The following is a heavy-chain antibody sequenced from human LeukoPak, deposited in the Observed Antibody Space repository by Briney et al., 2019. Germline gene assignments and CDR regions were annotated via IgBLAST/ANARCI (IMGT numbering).Heavy chain of an antibody. CDR2: IKQDGSEK. CDR1: GFTFSSYW. D-gene: IGHD3-10*01. CDR3: ARDLGVRGVISYFDY. J-gene: IGHJ4*02. V-gene: IGHV3-7*01. Sequence: PGGSLRLSCAASGFTFSSYWMSWVRQAPGKGLEWVANIKQDGSEKYYVDSVKGRFTISRDNAKNSLYLQMNSPRAEDTAMYYCARDLGVRGVISYFDYWGQGTLVTVSS.